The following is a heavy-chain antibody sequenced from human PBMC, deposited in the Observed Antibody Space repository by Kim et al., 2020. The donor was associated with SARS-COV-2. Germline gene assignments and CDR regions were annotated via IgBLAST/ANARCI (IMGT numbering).Heavy chain of an antibody. CDR2: IRSKATSYAT. CDR3: TRWAGGDGDYTLFDN. J-gene: IGHJ4*01. D-gene: IGHD4-17*01. V-gene: IGHV3-73*01. Sequence: GGSLRLSCATSGFIFSGSAMHWVRQASGKGLEWVGRIRSKATSYATAYAASVKGRFTISRDDTKNTAYLQMNRLKTEDTALYYCTRWAGGDGDYTLFDN. CDR1: GFIFSGSA.